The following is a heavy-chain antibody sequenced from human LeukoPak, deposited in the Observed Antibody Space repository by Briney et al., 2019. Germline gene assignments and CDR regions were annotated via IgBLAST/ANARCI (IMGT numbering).Heavy chain of an antibody. Sequence: SETLSLTCTVSGGSISSGGYYWSWIRQHPGKGLEWIGYIYYSGNTYYNPSLKSRVTISVDTSKNQFSLKLSSVTAADTAVHYCARAAAGSELFDPWGQGTLVTVSS. V-gene: IGHV4-31*03. CDR2: IYYSGNT. CDR3: ARAAAGSELFDP. D-gene: IGHD6-13*01. CDR1: GGSISSGGYY. J-gene: IGHJ5*02.